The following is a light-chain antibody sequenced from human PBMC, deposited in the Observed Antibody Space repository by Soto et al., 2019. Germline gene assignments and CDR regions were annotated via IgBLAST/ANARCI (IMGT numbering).Light chain of an antibody. CDR2: LGS. V-gene: IGKV2-28*01. Sequence: DIVMTQSQLSLPFTPGEPASISCRSSQSLLHRNGYNYLDWYLQKPGQSPQLLIYLGSNRASGVPDRFSGSGSGTDFTLTISRVEADDVGVYYCMQALQSPTFGGGTKVDIK. CDR3: MQALQSPT. CDR1: QSLLHRNGYNY. J-gene: IGKJ4*01.